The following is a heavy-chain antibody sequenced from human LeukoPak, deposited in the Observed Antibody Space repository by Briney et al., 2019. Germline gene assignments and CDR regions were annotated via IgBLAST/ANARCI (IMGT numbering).Heavy chain of an antibody. CDR3: ARDRYYYISGSYRLFDY. D-gene: IGHD3-10*01. CDR1: GYSISSDYY. V-gene: IGHV4-38-2*02. CDR2: VSHSGST. Sequence: SETLSLTCTVSGYSISSDYYWGWIRQPPGKGLEWIASVSHSGSTYYNPSLKSRVTMSVDTSKNQFSLKLSSVTAADTAVYYCARDRYYYISGSYRLFDYWGQGTLVTVSS. J-gene: IGHJ4*02.